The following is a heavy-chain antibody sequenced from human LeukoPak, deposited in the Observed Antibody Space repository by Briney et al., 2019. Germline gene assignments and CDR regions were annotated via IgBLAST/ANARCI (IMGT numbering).Heavy chain of an antibody. D-gene: IGHD5-18*01. J-gene: IGHJ4*02. CDR2: INHSGST. CDR1: GGSFSGYY. Sequence: SETLSLTCAVYGGSFSGYYWSWIRQPPGKGLEWIGEINHSGSTNYNPSLKSRVTISVDTSKSQFSLKLSSVNAADTAVYYCARGIYSYGPTARRFDYWGQGTLVTVSS. V-gene: IGHV4-34*01. CDR3: ARGIYSYGPTARRFDY.